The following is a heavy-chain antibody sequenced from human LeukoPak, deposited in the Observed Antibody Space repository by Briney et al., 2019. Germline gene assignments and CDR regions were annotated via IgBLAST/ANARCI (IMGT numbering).Heavy chain of an antibody. CDR1: GYTFTGYY. CDR3: ARDYYGSGSYWFDP. V-gene: IGHV1-2*02. J-gene: IGHJ5*02. Sequence: ASVKVSCKASGYTFTGYYMHWVRQAPGQGLEWMGWINPNSGGTNYAQKFQGRVTITADGSTSTAYMELSSLRSEDTAVYYCARDYYGSGSYWFDPWGQGTLVTVSS. D-gene: IGHD3-10*01. CDR2: INPNSGGT.